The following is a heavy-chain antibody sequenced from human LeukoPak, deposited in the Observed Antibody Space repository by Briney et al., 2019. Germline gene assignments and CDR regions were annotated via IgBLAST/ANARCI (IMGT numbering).Heavy chain of an antibody. Sequence: SETLSLTCTVSGGSITSYHWTWIRQPPGKGLEWIGEINHSGRTNYNPSLKSRVTISVDTSKNQFSLKLSSVTAADTAVYYCAREGFGELSHFDYWGQGTLVTVSS. CDR1: GGSITSYH. J-gene: IGHJ4*02. V-gene: IGHV4-34*01. D-gene: IGHD3-10*01. CDR3: AREGFGELSHFDY. CDR2: INHSGRT.